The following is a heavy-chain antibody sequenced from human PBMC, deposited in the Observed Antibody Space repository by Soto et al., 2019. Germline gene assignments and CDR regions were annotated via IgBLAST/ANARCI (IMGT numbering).Heavy chain of an antibody. V-gene: IGHV3-23*01. J-gene: IGHJ4*02. CDR2: ISGSGGST. D-gene: IGHD2-8*01. Sequence: PGGSLRLSCAASGFTFSSYAMSWVRQAPGKGLEWVSAISGSGGSTYYADSVKGRFTISRDNSKNTLYLQMNSLRAEDTAVYYCAKADKSVLMVYAPSTDYWGQGTLVTVSS. CDR3: AKADKSVLMVYAPSTDY. CDR1: GFTFSSYA.